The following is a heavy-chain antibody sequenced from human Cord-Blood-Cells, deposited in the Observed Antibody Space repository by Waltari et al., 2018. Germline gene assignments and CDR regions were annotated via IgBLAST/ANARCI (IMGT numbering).Heavy chain of an antibody. D-gene: IGHD3-3*01. J-gene: IGHJ4*02. CDR3: AKSHRRITIFGVVTDDFDY. Sequence: EVQLLESGGGLVQPGGSLRLSCAASGFTFSSYAMSWVRQAPGKGREWVSAISGSGGSTYYADSVKGRFTISRDNSKNTLYLQMTSLSAEDTAVYYCAKSHRRITIFGVVTDDFDYWGQGTLVTVSS. CDR2: ISGSGGST. CDR1: GFTFSSYA. V-gene: IGHV3-23*01.